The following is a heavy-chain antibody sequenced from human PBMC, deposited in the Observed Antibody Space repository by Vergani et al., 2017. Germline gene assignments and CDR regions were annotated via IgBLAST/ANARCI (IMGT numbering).Heavy chain of an antibody. CDR3: TRSDDFWSGYSDY. CDR1: GFTFSGSA. V-gene: IGHV3-73*02. D-gene: IGHD3-3*01. CDR2: IRSKANSDAT. J-gene: IGHJ4*02. Sequence: EVQLVESGGGLVQPGGSLKLSCAASGFTFSGSAMHWVRQASGKGLEWVGRIRSKANSDATAYAASVKGRCTISRDESKNTAYLQMNSLKTEDTAVYYCTRSDDFWSGYSDYWGQGTLVTVSS.